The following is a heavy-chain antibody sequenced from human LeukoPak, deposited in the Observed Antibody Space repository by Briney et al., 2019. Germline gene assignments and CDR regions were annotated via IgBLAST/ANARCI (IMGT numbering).Heavy chain of an antibody. D-gene: IGHD1-26*01. CDR3: ARDFGGSYDY. Sequence: SETLSLTCTVSGGSISSSSYYWGWIRQPPGKGLEWIGSIYYSGSTCYNPSLKSRVTISVDTSKNQFSLKLSSVTAADTAVYYCARDFGGSYDYWGQGTLVTVSS. CDR1: GGSISSSSYY. CDR2: IYYSGST. V-gene: IGHV4-39*07. J-gene: IGHJ4*02.